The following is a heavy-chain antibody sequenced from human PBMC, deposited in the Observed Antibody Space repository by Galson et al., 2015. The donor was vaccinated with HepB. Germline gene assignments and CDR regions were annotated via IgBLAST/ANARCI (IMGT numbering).Heavy chain of an antibody. CDR2: IIPILGIA. D-gene: IGHD6-19*01. CDR1: GGTFSSYA. V-gene: IGHV1-69*04. Sequence: SVKVSCKASGGTFSSYAISWVRQAPGQGLEWMGRIIPILGIANYAQKFQGRVTITADKSTSTAYMELSSLRSEDTAVYYCARAPGYSSGWFLFDYWGQGTLVTVSS. CDR3: ARAPGYSSGWFLFDY. J-gene: IGHJ4*02.